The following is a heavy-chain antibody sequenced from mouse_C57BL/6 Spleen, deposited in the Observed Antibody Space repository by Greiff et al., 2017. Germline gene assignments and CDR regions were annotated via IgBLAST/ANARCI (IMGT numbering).Heavy chain of an antibody. CDR1: GFSLTSYG. CDR3: ARTDGSSNFDV. D-gene: IGHD1-1*01. V-gene: IGHV2-2*01. J-gene: IGHJ1*03. CDR2: IWSGGST. Sequence: VMLVESGPGLVQPSQSLSITCTVSGFSLTSYGVHWVRQSPGKGLEWLGVIWSGGSTDYNAAFISRLSISKDNSKSQVFFKMNSLQADDTAIYYCARTDGSSNFDVWGTGTTVTVSS.